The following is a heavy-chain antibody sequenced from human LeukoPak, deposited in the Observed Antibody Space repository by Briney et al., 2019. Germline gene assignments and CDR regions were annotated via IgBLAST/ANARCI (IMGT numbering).Heavy chain of an antibody. CDR1: GFTVSSYY. V-gene: IGHV3-23*01. CDR3: TKDASYARENDNGGFFID. J-gene: IGHJ4*02. Sequence: GGSLRLSCAASGFTVSSYYMSWVRQAPGKGLEWVASMSGGGDSDYYADSVKGRSTVSRDKSKNTLYVQMNSLRADDTAVYYCTKDASYARENDNGGFFIDWGQGTLVTVSS. CDR2: MSGGGDSD. D-gene: IGHD3-22*01.